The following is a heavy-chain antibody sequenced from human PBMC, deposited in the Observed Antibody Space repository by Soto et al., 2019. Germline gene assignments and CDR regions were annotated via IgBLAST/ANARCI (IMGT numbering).Heavy chain of an antibody. CDR2: IYSGGST. J-gene: IGHJ4*02. CDR3: ARDETYYDFWSGYSLD. CDR1: GFTVSSNY. V-gene: IGHV3-53*04. D-gene: IGHD3-3*01. Sequence: GGSLRLSCAASGFTVSSNYMSWVRQAPGKGLEWVSVIYSGGSTYYADSVKGRFTISRHNSKNTLYLQMNSLRAEDTAVYYCARDETYYDFWSGYSLDWGQGTLVTVSS.